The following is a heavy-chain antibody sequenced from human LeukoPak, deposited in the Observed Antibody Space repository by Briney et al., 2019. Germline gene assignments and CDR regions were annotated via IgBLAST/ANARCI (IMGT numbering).Heavy chain of an antibody. V-gene: IGHV3-7*02. Sequence: GGSLRLSCEASGFTFSSYWMSWVRQAPGRGLEWVASLKEDGSQKYYVDSVKGRFTISRDNSKNTLYLQMNSLRAEDTAVYYCATSGSYYRFEYWGQGTLVTVSS. CDR2: LKEDGSQK. J-gene: IGHJ4*02. CDR1: GFTFSSYW. D-gene: IGHD1-26*01. CDR3: ATSGSYYRFEY.